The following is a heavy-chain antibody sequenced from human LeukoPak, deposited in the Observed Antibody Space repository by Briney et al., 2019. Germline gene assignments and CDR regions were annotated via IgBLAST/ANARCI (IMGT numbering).Heavy chain of an antibody. CDR1: GDSLSELS. J-gene: IGHJ4*02. CDR2: FDPEDGET. Sequence: ASLKVSCKVFGDSLSELSMHWVRQAPGKGLEWMGGFDPEDGETIYAQKFQGRVTMTEDTSTDTAYMELSSLRSEDTAVYYCATARLVGYGYFDYWGQGTLVTVSS. V-gene: IGHV1-24*01. D-gene: IGHD5-18*01. CDR3: ATARLVGYGYFDY.